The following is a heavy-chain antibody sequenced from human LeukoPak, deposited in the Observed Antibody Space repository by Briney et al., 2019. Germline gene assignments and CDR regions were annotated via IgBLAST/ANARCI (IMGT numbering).Heavy chain of an antibody. CDR2: ISGSGGST. CDR3: AKDSLRDGYDYYYYGMDV. Sequence: GGPLRLSCAASGFTFSSYAMSWVRQAPGKGLEWVSAISGSGGSTYYADSVKGRFTISRDNSKNTLYLQMNSLRAEDTAVYYCAKDSLRDGYDYYYYGMDVWGQGTTVTVSS. CDR1: GFTFSSYA. J-gene: IGHJ6*02. D-gene: IGHD5-24*01. V-gene: IGHV3-23*01.